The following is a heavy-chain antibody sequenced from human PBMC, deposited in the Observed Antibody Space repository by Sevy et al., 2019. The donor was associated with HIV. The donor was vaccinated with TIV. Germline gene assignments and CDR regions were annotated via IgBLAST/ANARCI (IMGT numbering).Heavy chain of an antibody. D-gene: IGHD3-16*01. J-gene: IGHJ4*02. CDR3: ARGQWGHQF. Sequence: SETLSLTCAVYGGSFSGYYWTWIRQPPGKGLEWIGEIMPGGITNYNPSLKSRVTISIDTSKNQFSLKVKSVTAADTAIYYCARGQWGHQFWGQGTQVTVSS. CDR2: IMPGGIT. CDR1: GGSFSGYY. V-gene: IGHV4-34*01.